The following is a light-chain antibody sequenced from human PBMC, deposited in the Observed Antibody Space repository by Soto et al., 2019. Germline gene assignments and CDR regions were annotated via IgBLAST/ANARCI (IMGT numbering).Light chain of an antibody. CDR2: KAS. CDR3: QHKNSYPEP. Sequence: DIQMTQSPSTLSGSVGDRVTITCRASQTISSWLAWYQQKPGKAPKLLIYKASTLKSGVPSRFSGSGSGTEFPLTISSLQPDVLAPFYSQHKNSYPEPFGQGTKVEL. J-gene: IGKJ1*01. V-gene: IGKV1-5*03. CDR1: QTISSW.